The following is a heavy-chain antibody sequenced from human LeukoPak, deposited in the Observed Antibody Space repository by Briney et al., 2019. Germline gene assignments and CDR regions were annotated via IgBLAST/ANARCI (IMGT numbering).Heavy chain of an antibody. Sequence: PSETLSLTCSVSGGSIRSSGYYWGWIRQPPGKGLEWIGTIYYSGNTYYNPSLKSRVTISVDTSKNQFSLKLSSVTAADTAMYYCARVSRGNSVGGDYWGQGTLVTVSS. V-gene: IGHV4-39*07. CDR1: GGSIRSSGYY. CDR3: ARVSRGNSVGGDY. J-gene: IGHJ4*02. CDR2: IYYSGNT. D-gene: IGHD4-23*01.